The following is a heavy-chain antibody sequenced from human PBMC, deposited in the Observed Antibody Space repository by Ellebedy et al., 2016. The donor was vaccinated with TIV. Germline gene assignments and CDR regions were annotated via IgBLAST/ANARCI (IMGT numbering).Heavy chain of an antibody. CDR3: ASGMVVLMTGTSDY. Sequence: GGSLRLSXAVSGLTFNRYWMYWVRQVPGKGLVWVSRIDTDGSRTDYADSVKGRFTISRDNAKSTLYLQMNSLRVEDSALYYCASGMVVLMTGTSDYWGQGTLVTVSS. CDR2: IDTDGSRT. D-gene: IGHD2-21*01. J-gene: IGHJ4*02. CDR1: GLTFNRYW. V-gene: IGHV3-74*01.